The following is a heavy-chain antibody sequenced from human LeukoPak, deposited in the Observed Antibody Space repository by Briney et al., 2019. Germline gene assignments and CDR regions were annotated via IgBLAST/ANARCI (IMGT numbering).Heavy chain of an antibody. Sequence: PSETLSLTCAVYGGSFSGYYWSWIRQPPGKGLEWIGEINHSGSTNYNPSLKSQVTISVDTSKNQFSLKLSSVTAADTAVYYCARGPLCSSTSCYGDAFGIWGQGTMVTVSS. CDR2: INHSGST. CDR3: ARGPLCSSTSCYGDAFGI. D-gene: IGHD2-2*01. CDR1: GGSFSGYY. J-gene: IGHJ3*02. V-gene: IGHV4-34*01.